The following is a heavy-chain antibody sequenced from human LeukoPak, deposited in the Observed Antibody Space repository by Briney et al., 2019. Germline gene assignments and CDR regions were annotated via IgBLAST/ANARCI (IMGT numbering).Heavy chain of an antibody. D-gene: IGHD6-13*01. CDR1: GYTLTELS. J-gene: IGHJ4*02. CDR2: FDPEDGVT. V-gene: IGHV1-24*01. CDR3: ATVIGSSPTDFDY. Sequence: ASVKVSCKVSGYTLTELSMHWVRQAPGKGLEWMGGFDPEDGVTIYAQKFQGRVTMTEDTSTDTAYMELSSLRSEDTAVYYCATVIGSSPTDFDYWGQGTLVTVSS.